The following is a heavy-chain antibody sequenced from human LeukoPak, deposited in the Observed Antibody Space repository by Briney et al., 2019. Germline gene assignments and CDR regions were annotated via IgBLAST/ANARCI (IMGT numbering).Heavy chain of an antibody. J-gene: IGHJ4*02. D-gene: IGHD3-22*01. CDR2: IYQGGRT. V-gene: IGHV4-4*02. Sequence: SETLSLTCAVSGDSMNSSNWWSWVRQSPGKGLEWIGEIYQGGRTNYRSSLKSRVSISVDKSRNQLSLKLTSVTAADTAVYYCARGDASGYPDYWGQGTLVTVSS. CDR1: GDSMNSSNW. CDR3: ARGDASGYPDY.